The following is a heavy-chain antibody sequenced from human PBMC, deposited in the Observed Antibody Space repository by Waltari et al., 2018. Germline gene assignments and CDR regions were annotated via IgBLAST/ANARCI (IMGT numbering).Heavy chain of an antibody. CDR1: GFTFSSYA. CDR2: IYSGGST. D-gene: IGHD6-13*01. J-gene: IGHJ6*03. CDR3: AKSIAAAGPYYYYYMDV. Sequence: EVQLLESGGGLVQPGGSLRLSCAASGFTFSSYAMSWVRQVPGKGLEWVSVIYSGGSTYYADSVKGRFTISRDNSKNTLYLQMNSLRAEDTAVYYCAKSIAAAGPYYYYYMDVWGKGTTVTVSS. V-gene: IGHV3-23*03.